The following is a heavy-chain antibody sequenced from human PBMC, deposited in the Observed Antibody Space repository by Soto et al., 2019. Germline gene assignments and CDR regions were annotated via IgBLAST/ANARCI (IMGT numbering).Heavy chain of an antibody. Sequence: PSETLSLTCTVSVGSISSGGYYWSWILQHPGKGLEWIGYIYYSGSTYYNPSLKSRVTISVDTSKNQFSLKLSSVTAADTAVYYCARVRRITTKRYYYYYYGMDVWGQGTTVTVSS. D-gene: IGHD3-16*01. CDR1: VGSISSGGYY. J-gene: IGHJ6*02. CDR3: ARVRRITTKRYYYYYYGMDV. CDR2: IYYSGST. V-gene: IGHV4-31*03.